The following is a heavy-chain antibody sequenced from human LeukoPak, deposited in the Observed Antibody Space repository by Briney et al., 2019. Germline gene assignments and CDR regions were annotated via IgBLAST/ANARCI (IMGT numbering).Heavy chain of an antibody. D-gene: IGHD3-22*01. Sequence: ASVKVSRKVSGYTLTELSMHWVRQAPGKGLEWMGGFDPEDGETIYAQKFQGRVTMTEDTSTDTAYMELSSLRSEDTAVYYCATGDSSGYNWFDPWGQRTLVTVSS. CDR2: FDPEDGET. V-gene: IGHV1-24*01. J-gene: IGHJ5*02. CDR1: GYTLTELS. CDR3: ATGDSSGYNWFDP.